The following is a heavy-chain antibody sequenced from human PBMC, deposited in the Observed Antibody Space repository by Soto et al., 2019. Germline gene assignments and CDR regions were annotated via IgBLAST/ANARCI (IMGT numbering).Heavy chain of an antibody. D-gene: IGHD6-19*01. CDR1: GDTINGYP. CDR2: INPNSGGT. V-gene: IGHV1-2*02. Sequence: ASSQVTCQGSGDTINGYPLHWVRQAPGQGLEWVGWINPNSGGTNSAQKFQGRVTMTRDTSISTAYMELSRLRSDDTAVYYCARDPQQWLAYEYWGPGPLVTVSS. J-gene: IGHJ4*02. CDR3: ARDPQQWLAYEY.